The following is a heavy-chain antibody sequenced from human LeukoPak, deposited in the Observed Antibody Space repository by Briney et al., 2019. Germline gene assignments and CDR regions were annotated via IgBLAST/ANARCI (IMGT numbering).Heavy chain of an antibody. CDR3: ARLSRGYDYFSFDY. V-gene: IGHV4-39*01. CDR2: IYYRGST. CDR1: GGSISSSSYY. Sequence: TPSETLSLTCTVSGGSISSSSYYWGWIRQPPGKGLEWIGSIYYRGSTYDNPSLKSRVTISVDTSKNQFSLKLSSVTAADTAVYYCARLSRGYDYFSFDYWGQGTLVTVSS. J-gene: IGHJ4*02. D-gene: IGHD5-12*01.